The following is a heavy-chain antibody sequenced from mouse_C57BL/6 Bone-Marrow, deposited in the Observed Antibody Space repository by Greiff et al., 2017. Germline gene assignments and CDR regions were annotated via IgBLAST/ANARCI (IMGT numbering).Heavy chain of an antibody. Sequence: EVQRVESGPELVKPGASVKISCKASGYSFTNYNMNWVKQSNGKSLEWIGVINPNYGTTSYNQKFKGKATLTVDQSSSPAYMQLNSLTSEDSEVYYCARGPYYYGSSYFDYWGQGTTLTVSS. CDR2: INPNYGTT. V-gene: IGHV1-39*01. J-gene: IGHJ2*01. CDR3: ARGPYYYGSSYFDY. D-gene: IGHD1-1*01. CDR1: GYSFTNYN.